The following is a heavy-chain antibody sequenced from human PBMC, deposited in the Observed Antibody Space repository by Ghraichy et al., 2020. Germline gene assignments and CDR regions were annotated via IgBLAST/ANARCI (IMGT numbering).Heavy chain of an antibody. CDR1: GGSISSYY. Sequence: SETLSLTCTVSGGSISSYYWSWVRQTPGKGLEWIGYIYYSGSTDYNPSLKSRVTMSVDTSKNQFSLKVSSVTAADTAVYYCARSSFGVKAYYYYYYMDVWGKGTTVTVSS. CDR3: ARSSFGVKAYYYYYYMDV. V-gene: IGHV4-59*01. D-gene: IGHD3-3*01. CDR2: IYYSGST. J-gene: IGHJ6*03.